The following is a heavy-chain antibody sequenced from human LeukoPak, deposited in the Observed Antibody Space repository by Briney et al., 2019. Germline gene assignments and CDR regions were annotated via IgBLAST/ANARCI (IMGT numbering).Heavy chain of an antibody. CDR1: GFTFRSYG. D-gene: IGHD4-17*01. CDR2: TSGSGDST. V-gene: IGHV3-23*01. CDR3: ARGDDYGDYFARANWFDP. J-gene: IGHJ5*02. Sequence: GGSLRLSCAASGFTFRSYGMSWVRQAPGKGLEWVSVTSGSGDSTYYADSVKGRFTISRDNAKNSLYLQMNSLRAEDTAVYYCARGDDYGDYFARANWFDPWGQGTLVTVSS.